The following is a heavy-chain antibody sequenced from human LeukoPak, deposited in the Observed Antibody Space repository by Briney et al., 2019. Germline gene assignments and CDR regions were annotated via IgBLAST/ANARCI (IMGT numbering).Heavy chain of an antibody. D-gene: IGHD3-3*01. V-gene: IGHV3-23*01. Sequence: GGSLRLSCAASGFTFSSYAMSWVRQAPGKGLEWVSAISGSGGSTYYADSVKGRSTISRDNSKNTLYLQMNSLRAEDTAVYYCAKEPVSNQGFWSADANWFDPWGQGTLVTVSS. CDR1: GFTFSSYA. J-gene: IGHJ5*02. CDR3: AKEPVSNQGFWSADANWFDP. CDR2: ISGSGGST.